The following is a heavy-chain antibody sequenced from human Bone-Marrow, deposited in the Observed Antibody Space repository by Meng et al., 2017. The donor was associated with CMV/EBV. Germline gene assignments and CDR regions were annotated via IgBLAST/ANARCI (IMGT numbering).Heavy chain of an antibody. D-gene: IGHD2-2*01. CDR3: TRVFCSSTSCAGRFDP. CDR1: GYTFTSYG. CDR2: ISAYNGNT. V-gene: IGHV1-18*01. J-gene: IGHJ5*02. Sequence: SGYTFTSYGSRWVRQAPGQGLEWMGWISAYNGNTNYAQKLQGRVTMTTDTSTSTAYMELRSLRSDDTAVYYCTRVFCSSTSCAGRFDPWGQGTLVTVSS.